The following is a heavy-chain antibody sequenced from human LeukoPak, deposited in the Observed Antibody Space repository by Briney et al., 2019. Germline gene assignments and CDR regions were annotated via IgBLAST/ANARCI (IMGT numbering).Heavy chain of an antibody. D-gene: IGHD3-3*01. CDR1: GFTFSSYS. J-gene: IGHJ4*02. V-gene: IGHV3-21*01. CDR3: ARDPHYHFWTGYYDY. CDR2: ISSGSTYI. Sequence: GGSLRLSCTASGFTFSSYSMNWVRQAPGKGLEWVSSISSGSTYIYYADSVKGRFTISRDNAKNSLYLQMNSLRAEDTAVYYCARDPHYHFWTGYYDYWGQGTLVTVSS.